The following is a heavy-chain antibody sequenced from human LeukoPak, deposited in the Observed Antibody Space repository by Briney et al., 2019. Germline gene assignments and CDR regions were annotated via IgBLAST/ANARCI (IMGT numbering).Heavy chain of an antibody. CDR3: AKDESVIPAAVLDY. J-gene: IGHJ4*02. CDR1: GFTFSDYY. CDR2: ISSSSSYT. V-gene: IGHV3-11*05. D-gene: IGHD6-13*01. Sequence: GGSLRLSCAASGFTFSDYYMSWIRQAPGKGLEWVSYISSSSSYTNYADSVKGRFTISRDNAKNSLYLQMNSLRAEDTAVYYCAKDESVIPAAVLDYWGQGTLVTVSS.